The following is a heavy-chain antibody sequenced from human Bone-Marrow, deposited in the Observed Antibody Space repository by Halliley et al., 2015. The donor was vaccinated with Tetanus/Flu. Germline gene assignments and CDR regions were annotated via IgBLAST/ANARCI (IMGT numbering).Heavy chain of an antibody. CDR2: ISPSGTYI. CDR1: AFSFSTST. V-gene: IGHV3-21*01. CDR3: ARGSTGLQRNDAFDF. Sequence: SLRLSCVASAFSFSTSTMHWVRQAPGKGLEWVSSISPSGTYIYYADSVKGRHTISRDNAKNSLVLQMNSLRAEDTAIYYCARGSTGLQRNDAFDFWGQGTMVTVSS. D-gene: IGHD3-9*01. J-gene: IGHJ3*01.